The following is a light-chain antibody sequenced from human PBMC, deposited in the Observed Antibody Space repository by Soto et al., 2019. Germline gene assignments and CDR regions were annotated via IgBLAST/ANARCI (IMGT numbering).Light chain of an antibody. Sequence: EIMLIQSPATLSLSPGERATLSCRASQRLSASDIAWYQQKPGQAPKFLIYGVSSRATGIPDRFSGSGSGTDFTLTISRLEPEDFAVYHCQQYGSSPLITFGQGTRLEIK. V-gene: IGKV3-20*01. J-gene: IGKJ5*01. CDR3: QQYGSSPLIT. CDR2: GVS. CDR1: QRLSASD.